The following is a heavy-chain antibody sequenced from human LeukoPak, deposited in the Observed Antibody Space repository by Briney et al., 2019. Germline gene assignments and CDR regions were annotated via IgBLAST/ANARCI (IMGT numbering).Heavy chain of an antibody. CDR1: SVSPSDCY. Sequence: SETLSLTSTLSSVSPSDCYSGGIRQPAGKGLEWIGRIHSIGSTNYSPSLESRVTLSVDTSKNQFSLKLSSVTAADTAVYYCVRSIDDEDCGEITDFWGQGTRVTVSS. J-gene: IGHJ4*02. CDR2: IHSIGST. CDR3: VRSIDDEDCGEITDF. D-gene: IGHD4/OR15-4a*01. V-gene: IGHV4-4*07.